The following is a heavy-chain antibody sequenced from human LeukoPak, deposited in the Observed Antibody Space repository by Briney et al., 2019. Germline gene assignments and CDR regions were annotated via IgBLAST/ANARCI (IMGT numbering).Heavy chain of an antibody. Sequence: GASVKVSCKASGYTFTGYFMHWVRQAPGQGLEWMGWINPNIGATKYARKFQGRVTMTRDTYISTAYMELSRLRADDTAVYYCASGQLTDDLDYWGQGTLVTVSS. J-gene: IGHJ4*02. CDR1: GYTFTGYF. D-gene: IGHD1-14*01. CDR2: INPNIGAT. CDR3: ASGQLTDDLDY. V-gene: IGHV1-2*02.